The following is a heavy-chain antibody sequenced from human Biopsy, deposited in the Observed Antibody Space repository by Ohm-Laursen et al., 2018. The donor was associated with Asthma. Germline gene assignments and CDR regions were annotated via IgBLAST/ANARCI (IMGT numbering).Heavy chain of an antibody. CDR1: GGSFTHYF. CDR2: INYRGDT. D-gene: IGHD6-19*01. CDR3: VRGEEVAGTYFKD. J-gene: IGHJ1*01. V-gene: IGHV4-34*01. Sequence: PPGTLSLTCAISGGSFTHYFWMWLRPPPGKGLEWIGEINYRGDTNYNPSLESRVSISVDTSTYHFSLRLNSVTAADTAVYYRVRGEEVAGTYFKDWDQGTLVTVSS.